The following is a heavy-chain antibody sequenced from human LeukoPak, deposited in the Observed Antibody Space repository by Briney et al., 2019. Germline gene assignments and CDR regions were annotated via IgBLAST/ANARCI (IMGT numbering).Heavy chain of an antibody. CDR1: GYSFTSYW. Sequence: GESLKISCKGSGYSFTSYWIGWVRQMPGKGLEWMGIIYPGDSDTRYSPSFQGQVTISADKSISTAYLQWSSLKASDTAMYYCARQEGYYDSSGYNLDYWGQGTLVTVSS. J-gene: IGHJ4*02. D-gene: IGHD3-22*01. CDR3: ARQEGYYDSSGYNLDY. V-gene: IGHV5-51*01. CDR2: IYPGDSDT.